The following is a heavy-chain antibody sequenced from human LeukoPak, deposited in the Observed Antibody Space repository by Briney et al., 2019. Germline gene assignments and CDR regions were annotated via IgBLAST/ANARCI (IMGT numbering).Heavy chain of an antibody. V-gene: IGHV4-38-2*02. CDR2: INHSGGT. CDR1: GYSITFGHL. Sequence: PSETLSLTCDVSGYSITFGHLWGWIRQPPGKGLEWIASINHSGGTYYTPSLKSRVTISVDTLKNQLSLEVTSVTAEDTAIYFCARESSAVAHTMIRDWLDPWGQGTLVTVSS. J-gene: IGHJ5*02. D-gene: IGHD3-22*01. CDR3: ARESSAVAHTMIRDWLDP.